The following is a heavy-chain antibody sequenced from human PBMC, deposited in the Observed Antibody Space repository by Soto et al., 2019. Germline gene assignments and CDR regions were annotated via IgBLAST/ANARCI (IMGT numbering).Heavy chain of an antibody. CDR2: IRGKAYGGTT. CDR1: GFTFGDHD. D-gene: IGHD2-2*01. V-gene: IGHV3-49*03. Sequence: GGSLRLSCTTSGFTFGDHDMSWLRQAPGKGLEWLGFIRGKAYGGTTEYAASVKGRFAMSRDDSQGIAYLQMNSLKTEDTAVYYCARVGRTSTSCYYIFDFWGQGSLVTVSS. CDR3: ARVGRTSTSCYYIFDF. J-gene: IGHJ4*02.